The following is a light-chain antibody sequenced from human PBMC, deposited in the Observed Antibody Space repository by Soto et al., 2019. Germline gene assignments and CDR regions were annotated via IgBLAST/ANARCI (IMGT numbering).Light chain of an antibody. V-gene: IGKV3D-20*02. CDR2: GAS. CDR3: QQRSNWPH. J-gene: IGKJ5*01. CDR1: QSVSSDY. Sequence: EIVLTQSPGTLSLSPGERATLSCRASQSVSSDYLAWYQQKPGQAPRLLIYGASSRASGTPDRFSGSGSGTDFTLTINDLEPEDSAVYYCQQRSNWPHFGQGTRLEIK.